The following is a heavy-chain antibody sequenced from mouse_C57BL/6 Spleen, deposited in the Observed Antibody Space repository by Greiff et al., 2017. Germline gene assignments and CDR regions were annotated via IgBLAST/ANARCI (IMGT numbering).Heavy chain of an antibody. J-gene: IGHJ2*01. V-gene: IGHV5-6*01. CDR1: GFTFSSYG. D-gene: IGHD1-1*01. CDR2: ISSGGSYT. CDR3: ARHPSTQGRYFDY. Sequence: EVQLVESGGDLVKPGGSLKLSCAASGFTFSSYGMSWVRQTPDKRLEWVATISSGGSYTYYPDSVKGRFTISMDNAKNTLYLQMSSLKSEDTAMYYCARHPSTQGRYFDYWGQGTTLTVSS.